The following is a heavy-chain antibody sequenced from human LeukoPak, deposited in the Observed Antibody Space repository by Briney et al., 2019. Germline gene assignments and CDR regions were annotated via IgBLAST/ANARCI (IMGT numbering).Heavy chain of an antibody. J-gene: IGHJ4*02. D-gene: IGHD3-22*01. Sequence: PSETLSLTCTVSGGSISSGGYYWSWIRQHTGKGLEWIGYIYYSGSTYYNPPLKSRVTISVDTSKNQFSLKLSSVTAADTAVYYCASAMYYYDSSGYFPSFDYWGQGTLVTVSS. V-gene: IGHV4-31*03. CDR3: ASAMYYYDSSGYFPSFDY. CDR1: GGSISSGGYY. CDR2: IYYSGST.